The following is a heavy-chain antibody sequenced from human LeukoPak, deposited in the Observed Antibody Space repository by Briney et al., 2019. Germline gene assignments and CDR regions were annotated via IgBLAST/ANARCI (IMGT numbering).Heavy chain of an antibody. CDR2: IYYSGST. CDR1: GGSISSSSYY. CDR3: ARAYDILTGYPFHY. Sequence: KSSETLSLTCTVSGGSISSSSYYWGWIRQPPGKGLEWIGSIYYSGSTYYNPSLKSRVTISVDTSKNQFSLKLSSVTAADTAVYYCARAYDILTGYPFHYWGQGTLVTVSS. V-gene: IGHV4-39*07. D-gene: IGHD3-9*01. J-gene: IGHJ4*02.